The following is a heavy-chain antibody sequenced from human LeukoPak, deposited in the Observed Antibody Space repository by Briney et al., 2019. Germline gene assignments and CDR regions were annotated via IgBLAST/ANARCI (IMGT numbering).Heavy chain of an antibody. CDR3: ATLSPPITMVRGVIKSYYYYGMDV. D-gene: IGHD3-10*01. V-gene: IGHV3-7*01. CDR1: GFTFSRYW. CDR2: IKPDGSEK. J-gene: IGHJ6*02. Sequence: GGSLRLSCAASGFTFSRYWMTWVRQTPRKGLEWVANIKPDGSEKYYLDSVRGRFTISRDNAKNSLHLQMNSLRAEDTAVYYCATLSPPITMVRGVIKSYYYYGMDVWGQGTTVTVSS.